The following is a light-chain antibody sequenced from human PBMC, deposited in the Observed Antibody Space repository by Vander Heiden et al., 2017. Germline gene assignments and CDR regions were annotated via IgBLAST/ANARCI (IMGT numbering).Light chain of an antibody. Sequence: QSVLTQPPSVSGAPGQRVTISCTGSSSNIGAAYDVPWYQQLPGTAPKLLIYGNNNRPSGVPDRFSGSKSGTSASLAITGLQAEDEADYYCQSYDSSLSAYVFGTGTKVTVL. CDR3: QSYDSSLSAYV. CDR2: GNN. J-gene: IGLJ1*01. CDR1: SSNIGAAYD. V-gene: IGLV1-40*01.